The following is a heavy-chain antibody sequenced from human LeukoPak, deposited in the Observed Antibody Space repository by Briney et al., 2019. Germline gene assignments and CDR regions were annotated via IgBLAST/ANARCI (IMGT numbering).Heavy chain of an antibody. J-gene: IGHJ4*02. CDR3: ARNGPNGGFDY. CDR2: IYTSGST. V-gene: IGHV4-4*07. Sequence: SETLSLTCTVSGGPISSYYWSWIRQPAGKGLEWIGRIYTSGSTNYNPSLKSRVTMSVDTSKSLFSLKLSSVTAADTAVYYCARNGPNGGFDYWGQGTLVTVSS. CDR1: GGPISSYY. D-gene: IGHD3-16*01.